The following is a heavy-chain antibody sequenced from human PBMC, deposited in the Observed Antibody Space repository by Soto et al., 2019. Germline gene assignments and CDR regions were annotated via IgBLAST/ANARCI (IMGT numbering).Heavy chain of an antibody. J-gene: IGHJ3*02. Sequence: ASVKVSCKVSGYSITTYGTSWGRQAPVQGLEWMGWISGYSGKTRYAQKFQGRFTRTTDASTSTAYMEWKSLRFDDTAISFCARDRVGRATVVPDDAFDIWGQGTMVTVSS. CDR2: ISGYSGKT. V-gene: IGHV1-18*01. D-gene: IGHD2-15*01. CDR3: ARDRVGRATVVPDDAFDI. CDR1: GYSITTYG.